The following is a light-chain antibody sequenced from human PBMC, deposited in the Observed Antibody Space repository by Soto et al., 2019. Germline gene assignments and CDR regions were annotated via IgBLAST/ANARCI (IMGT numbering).Light chain of an antibody. V-gene: IGLV2-11*01. CDR2: DVS. J-gene: IGLJ3*02. Sequence: QSALTQPRSVSGSPGQSVTISCTGTSSDVGGYNYVSWYQQHPGKAPKVMIYDVSRRPSGVPDRFSGSKSGNTASLTISGLQAEDEADYYCCSYAGSYPFWAFGGGTKLTVL. CDR3: CSYAGSYPFWA. CDR1: SSDVGGYNY.